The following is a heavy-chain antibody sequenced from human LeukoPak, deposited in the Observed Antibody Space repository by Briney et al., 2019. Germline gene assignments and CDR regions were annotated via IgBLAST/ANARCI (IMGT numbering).Heavy chain of an antibody. CDR1: GGSISSSSYY. CDR3: AGHTDQVTAIVTFDI. CDR2: IYYSGST. V-gene: IGHV4-39*07. Sequence: SETLSLTCTVSGGSISSSSYYWGWIRQPPGKGLEWIGSIYYSGSTYYNPSLKSRVTISVDTSKNQFSLKLSSVTAADTAVYYCAGHTDQVTAIVTFDIWGQGTMVTVSS. D-gene: IGHD2-21*02. J-gene: IGHJ3*02.